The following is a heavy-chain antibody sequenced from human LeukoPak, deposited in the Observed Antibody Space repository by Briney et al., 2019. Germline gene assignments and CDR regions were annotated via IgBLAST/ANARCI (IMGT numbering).Heavy chain of an antibody. Sequence: PGGSLRLPCAASGFTFSSYGMHWVRQAPGKGLEWVAFIRYDGSNKYYADSVKGRFTISRDNSKNTLYLQMNSLRAEDTAVYYCAKGPEYQLLWRAGADYWGQGTLVTVSS. D-gene: IGHD2-2*01. CDR3: AKGPEYQLLWRAGADY. CDR2: IRYDGSNK. J-gene: IGHJ4*02. V-gene: IGHV3-30*02. CDR1: GFTFSSYG.